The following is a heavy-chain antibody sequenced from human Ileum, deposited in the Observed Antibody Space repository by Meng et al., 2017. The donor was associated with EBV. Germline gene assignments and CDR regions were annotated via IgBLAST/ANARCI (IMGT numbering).Heavy chain of an antibody. Sequence: QVQQQQWGEGLLKPSEPLSLTCAANGGSLSGAYWNWIRQPPGKGREWIGEIIHGGSPSYNPSLKSRVTISIDTSKNQLSLMLSSVTAADTAVYYCARRPTGIDYWGQGTLVTVSS. V-gene: IGHV4-34*12. CDR1: GGSLSGAY. CDR3: ARRPTGIDY. CDR2: IIHGGSP. D-gene: IGHD2-8*02. J-gene: IGHJ4*02.